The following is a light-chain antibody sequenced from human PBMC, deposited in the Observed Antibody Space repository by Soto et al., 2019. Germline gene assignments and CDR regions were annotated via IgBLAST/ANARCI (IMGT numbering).Light chain of an antibody. CDR2: EVN. CDR3: SSYTSSSTKV. Sequence: QSALTQPASVSGSPGQSITISCTGTNSDVGGYKYVSWYQQHPGKVPKLMIYEVNNRPPGVSHRFSGSKSGNTASLTISGLQAEDEADYYCSSYTSSSTKVFGTGTKLTVL. J-gene: IGLJ1*01. V-gene: IGLV2-14*01. CDR1: NSDVGGYKY.